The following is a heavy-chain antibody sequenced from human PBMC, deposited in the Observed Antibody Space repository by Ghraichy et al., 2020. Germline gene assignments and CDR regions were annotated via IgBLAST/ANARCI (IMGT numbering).Heavy chain of an antibody. CDR1: GFTFSSYS. D-gene: IGHD5-24*01. V-gene: IGHV3-48*02. J-gene: IGHJ4*02. CDR2: ISSSSSTI. Sequence: GGSLRLSCAASGFTFSSYSMNWVRQAPGKGLEWVSYISSSSSTIYYADSVKGRFTISRDNAKNSLYLQMNSLRDEDTAVYYCAGLHQMATIMEYYFDYWGQGTLVTVSS. CDR3: AGLHQMATIMEYYFDY.